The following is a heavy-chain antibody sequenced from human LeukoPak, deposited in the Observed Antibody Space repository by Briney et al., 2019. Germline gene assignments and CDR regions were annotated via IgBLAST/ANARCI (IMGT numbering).Heavy chain of an antibody. Sequence: ASVKVSCKASGYNFTSYGISWVRQAPGQGLEWMGWISAYNGNTNYAQKLQGRVTMTTDTSTSTAYMELRSLRSDDTAVYYCARGVAAAEDYYYGMDVWGQGTTVTVSS. J-gene: IGHJ6*02. CDR3: ARGVAAAEDYYYGMDV. CDR2: ISAYNGNT. D-gene: IGHD6-13*01. CDR1: GYNFTSYG. V-gene: IGHV1-18*01.